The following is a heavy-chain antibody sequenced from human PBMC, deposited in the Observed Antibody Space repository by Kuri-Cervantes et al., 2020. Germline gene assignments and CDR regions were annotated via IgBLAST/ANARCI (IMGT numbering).Heavy chain of an antibody. D-gene: IGHD3-3*01. Sequence: GSLRLSCTVSGGSISSSSYYWGWIRQPPGKGLEWIGSIYYSGSTYYKPSLKSRVTISVDTSKNQFSLKLCSVTAAGTAVYYCARLWLEWTFDYWGQGTLVTVSS. CDR3: ARLWLEWTFDY. V-gene: IGHV4-39*01. CDR1: GGSISSSSYY. CDR2: IYYSGST. J-gene: IGHJ4*02.